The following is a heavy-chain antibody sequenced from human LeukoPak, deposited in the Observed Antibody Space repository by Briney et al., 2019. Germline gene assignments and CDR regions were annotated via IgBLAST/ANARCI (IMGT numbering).Heavy chain of an antibody. CDR1: GYTLTELS. D-gene: IGHD1-26*01. J-gene: IGHJ4*02. CDR3: ATPKAIVGPFDY. Sequence: ASVKVSCKVSGYTLTELSMHWVRQAPGKGLEWMGGFDPEDGETIYAQKFQGRVTMTEDTSTDTAYMELSSLRSEDTAVYYCATPKAIVGPFDYWGQGTLVTVSS. CDR2: FDPEDGET. V-gene: IGHV1-24*01.